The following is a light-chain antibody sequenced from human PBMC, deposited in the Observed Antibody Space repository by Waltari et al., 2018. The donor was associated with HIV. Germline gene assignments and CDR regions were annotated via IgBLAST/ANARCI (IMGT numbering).Light chain of an antibody. J-gene: IGKJ2*01. Sequence: TQSPGTLFVSPGERDTLSCRASQSVGDNLAWFQSKSGQAPRLLLYGASTRATGIPGKFSGDGSGTNFTLTIDSVQSADSAIYYCQHYDVWPYTFGRGT. CDR1: QSVGDN. CDR3: QHYDVWPYT. CDR2: GAS. V-gene: IGKV3-15*01.